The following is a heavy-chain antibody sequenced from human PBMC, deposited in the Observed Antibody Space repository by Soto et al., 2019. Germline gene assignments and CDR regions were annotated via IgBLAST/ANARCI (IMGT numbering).Heavy chain of an antibody. V-gene: IGHV1-69*06. CDR1: GGTFSSYA. D-gene: IGHD3-3*01. CDR2: IIPIFGTA. Sequence: SVKVSCKASGGTFSSYAISWVRQAPGQGLEWMGGIIPIFGTANYAQKFQGRVTITADKSTSTAYMELSSLRSEDTAVYYCARSIFGVVIIHYYYYYGMDVWGQGTTVTVSS. CDR3: ARSIFGVVIIHYYYYYGMDV. J-gene: IGHJ6*02.